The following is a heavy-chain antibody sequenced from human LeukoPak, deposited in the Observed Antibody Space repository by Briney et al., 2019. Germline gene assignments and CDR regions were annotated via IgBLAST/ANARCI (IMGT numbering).Heavy chain of an antibody. CDR1: GGSFISSDYH. J-gene: IGHJ3*02. CDR2: ISYSGNT. D-gene: IGHD2-15*01. Sequence: SETLSLTCTVSGGSFISSDYHWGWVRQPPGKGLEWIGTISYSGNTDYNPSLKSRVTISVDTSNNQFSLRLGSVTAADTAVYHCARHCCSGPAKRVFDIWGQGTMVTVSS. CDR3: ARHCCSGPAKRVFDI. V-gene: IGHV4-39*01.